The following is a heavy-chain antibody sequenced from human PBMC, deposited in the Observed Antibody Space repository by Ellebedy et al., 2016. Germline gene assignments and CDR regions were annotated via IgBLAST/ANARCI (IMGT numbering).Heavy chain of an antibody. CDR3: ASRGTWYSGSYPPGDDAFDI. CDR2: ISGSGGST. J-gene: IGHJ3*02. CDR1: GFTFSSYA. V-gene: IGHV3-23*01. Sequence: GESLKISXAASGFTFSSYAMSWVRQAPGKGLEWVSAISGSGGSTYYADSVKGRFTISRHNSKNTLYLQMNSLRAEDTAVYYCASRGTWYSGSYPPGDDAFDIWGQGTMVTVSS. D-gene: IGHD1-26*01.